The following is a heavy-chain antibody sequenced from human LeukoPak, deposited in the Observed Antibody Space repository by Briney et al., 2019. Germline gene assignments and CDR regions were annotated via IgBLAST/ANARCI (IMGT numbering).Heavy chain of an antibody. CDR1: GYTFTGYY. J-gene: IGHJ4*02. Sequence: ASVKVSCKASGYTFTGYYMHWVRQAPGQGLEWMGWINPNSGGTNYAQKFQGRIIMTRDTSIRTGYMELSSLRSDDTAVYYCARSLVDWGRGTLVTVSS. V-gene: IGHV1-2*02. D-gene: IGHD6-6*01. CDR2: INPNSGGT. CDR3: ARSLVD.